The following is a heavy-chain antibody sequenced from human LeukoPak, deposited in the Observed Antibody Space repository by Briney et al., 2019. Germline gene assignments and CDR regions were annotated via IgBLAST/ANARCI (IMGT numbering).Heavy chain of an antibody. CDR2: INWNGGST. CDR1: GFSFDDYG. V-gene: IGHV3-20*04. Sequence: GGSLRLSCAVSGFSFDDYGMSWVRQAPGKGLEWVSGINWNGGSTGYADSVKGRFTISRDNAKNSLSLQMNSLRVEDTALYYCARDGISIFGVVFYMDVWGKGTTVTVSS. J-gene: IGHJ6*03. D-gene: IGHD3-3*01. CDR3: ARDGISIFGVVFYMDV.